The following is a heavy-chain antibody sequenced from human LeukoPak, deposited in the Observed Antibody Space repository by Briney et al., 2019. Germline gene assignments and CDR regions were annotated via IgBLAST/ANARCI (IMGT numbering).Heavy chain of an antibody. J-gene: IGHJ4*02. D-gene: IGHD2-15*01. V-gene: IGHV3-23*01. CDR2: ITGSGDST. CDR3: AKLYCSGSSCYSIDH. CDR1: GFTFSNYA. Sequence: GGSLRLSCAASGFTFSNYAMSWVRQAPGEGLEWVSTITGSGDSTYYADSVKGRFTLSRDISKNTLYLQMNSLRAEDTAVYYCAKLYCSGSSCYSIDHWGQGTLVTVSS.